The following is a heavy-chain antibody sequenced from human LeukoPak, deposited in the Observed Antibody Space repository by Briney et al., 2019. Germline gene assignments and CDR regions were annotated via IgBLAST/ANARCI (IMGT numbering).Heavy chain of an antibody. V-gene: IGHV1-69*04. D-gene: IGHD6-13*01. CDR3: ARDLRGSSSWYDY. CDR1: GYTFTSYA. CDR2: IIPILGIT. J-gene: IGHJ4*02. Sequence: SVKVSCKASGYTFTSYAMNWVRQAPGQGLEWMGRIIPILGITNYAQKFQGRVTITADKSTNTAYMELSSLRSEDTAVFYCARDLRGSSSWYDYWGQGTLVTVSS.